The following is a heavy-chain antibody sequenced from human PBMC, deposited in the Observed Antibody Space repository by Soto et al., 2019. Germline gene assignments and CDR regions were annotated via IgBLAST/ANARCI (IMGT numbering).Heavy chain of an antibody. CDR2: MNPNSGNT. V-gene: IGHV1-8*01. Sequence: ASVKVSCKASGYTFTSYDINWVRQATGQGLEWMGWMNPNSGNTGYAQKFQGRVTMTRNTSISIAYMELSSPRSEDTAVYYCARGPITIFGVVIRYYYYGMDVWGQGTTVTVSS. J-gene: IGHJ6*02. CDR1: GYTFTSYD. CDR3: ARGPITIFGVVIRYYYYGMDV. D-gene: IGHD3-3*01.